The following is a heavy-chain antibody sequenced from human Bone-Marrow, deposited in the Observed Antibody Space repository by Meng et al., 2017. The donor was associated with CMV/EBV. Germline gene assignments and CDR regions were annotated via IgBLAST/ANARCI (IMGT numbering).Heavy chain of an antibody. V-gene: IGHV3-30-3*01. CDR2: ISYDGSNK. CDR3: AREGSSDAFDI. J-gene: IGHJ3*02. CDR1: GFTFSSYA. Sequence: GGSLRLSCAASGFTFSSYAMHWVRQAPGKGLEWVAVISYDGSNKYYADSVKGRFTISRDNSKNTLYLQMNSLRAEDTAVYYCAREGSSDAFDIWGQGTRVTVSS.